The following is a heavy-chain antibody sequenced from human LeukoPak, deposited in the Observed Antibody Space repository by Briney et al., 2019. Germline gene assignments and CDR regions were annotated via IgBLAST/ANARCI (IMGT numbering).Heavy chain of an antibody. CDR2: ISGSASST. J-gene: IGHJ4*02. D-gene: IGHD5-24*01. CDR1: GFTFSNYA. CDR3: ARVEMATIIDY. V-gene: IGHV3-23*01. Sequence: GGSLRLSCAASGFTFSNYAMSWVRQAPGKGLEWVSAISGSASSTYHADSVKGRFTISRDNAKNSLYLQMNSLRAEDTAVYYCARVEMATIIDYWGQGTLVTVSS.